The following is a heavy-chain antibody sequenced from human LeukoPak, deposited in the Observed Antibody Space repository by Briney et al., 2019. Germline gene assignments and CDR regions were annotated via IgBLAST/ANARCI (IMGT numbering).Heavy chain of an antibody. CDR3: ARYCSSSTCPRGDF. V-gene: IGHV3-33*01. CDR1: GFTFSTYA. CDR2: IWYDGRNK. D-gene: IGHD2-2*01. J-gene: IGHJ3*01. Sequence: GRSLRLSCAASGFTFSTYAMHWVRQAPGKGLEWVAIIWYDGRNKYYTDSVKGRFTISRDNSKNTLYLQMNSLRAEDTAVYYRARYCSSSTCPRGDFWGRATMVTVSS.